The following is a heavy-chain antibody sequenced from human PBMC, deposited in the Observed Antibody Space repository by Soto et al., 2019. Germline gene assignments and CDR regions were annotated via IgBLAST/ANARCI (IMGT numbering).Heavy chain of an antibody. CDR1: GFTFSSYS. CDR3: AKSRAIVVVPAAIGCFDP. CDR2: ISSSSSYI. V-gene: IGHV3-21*01. J-gene: IGHJ5*02. D-gene: IGHD2-2*01. Sequence: VGSLRLSCAASGFTFSSYSMNWVRQAPGKGLEWVSSISSSSSYIYYADSVKGRFTISRDNAKNSLYLQMNSLRAEDTAVYYCAKSRAIVVVPAAIGCFDPWGQGTLVTVS.